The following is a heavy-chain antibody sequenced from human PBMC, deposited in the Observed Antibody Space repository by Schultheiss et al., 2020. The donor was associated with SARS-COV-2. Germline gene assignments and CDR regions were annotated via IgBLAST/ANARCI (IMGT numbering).Heavy chain of an antibody. V-gene: IGHV3-7*03. CDR1: GGSFSGYY. CDR3: ARDIYYYMDV. CDR2: INEDGSDK. J-gene: IGHJ6*03. Sequence: ETLSLTCAVYGGSFSGYYWSWIRQPPGKGLEWVAKINEDGSDKYYVDSVKGRFSISKDNAKNSVELQMNSLRAEDTAVYYCARDIYYYMDVWGKGTTVTVSS.